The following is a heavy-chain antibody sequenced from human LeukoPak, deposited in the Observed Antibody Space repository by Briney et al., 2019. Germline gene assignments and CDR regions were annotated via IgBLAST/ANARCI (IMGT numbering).Heavy chain of an antibody. J-gene: IGHJ4*02. V-gene: IGHV1-24*01. CDR2: FDPEDGET. CDR3: ATSSGWDYYFDY. CDR1: GYTLTELS. D-gene: IGHD6-19*01. Sequence: ASVKVSCKVSGYTLTELSMHWVRQAPGKGLEWMGGFDPEDGETIYAQKFQGGVTMTEDTSTDTAYMELSSLRSEDTAVYYCATSSGWDYYFDYWGQGTLVTVSS.